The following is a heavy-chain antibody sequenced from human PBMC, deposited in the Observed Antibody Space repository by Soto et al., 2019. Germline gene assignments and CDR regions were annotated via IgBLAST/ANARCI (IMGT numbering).Heavy chain of an antibody. CDR3: ARGRGDGYNQHWYFDL. J-gene: IGHJ2*01. V-gene: IGHV4-34*01. Sequence: QVHLQQWGAGLLKPSETLSLTCAVYGGSFSGFYWSWIRQPPGKGLEWIGEINHSGSTNYNPSLKRRVSISVGTSNNQFSLILSAVSAADTDVYYCARGRGDGYNQHWYFDLWGRGTLVTVSS. D-gene: IGHD3-10*01. CDR2: INHSGST. CDR1: GGSFSGFY.